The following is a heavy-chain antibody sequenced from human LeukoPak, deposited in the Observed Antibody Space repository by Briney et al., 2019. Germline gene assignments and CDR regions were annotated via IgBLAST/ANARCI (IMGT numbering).Heavy chain of an antibody. J-gene: IGHJ4*02. CDR2: IYYTGST. CDR3: ARQGYSSDWRPFDY. V-gene: IGHV4-59*01. Sequence: PSETLSLTCTVSGGSISSYYWSWIRQPPGKGLEWIGYIYYTGSTNYNPSLKSRVTISVDTSKNQFSLKLSSVTAADTAVYYCARQGYSSDWRPFDYWGQGTLVTVSS. D-gene: IGHD6-19*01. CDR1: GGSISSYY.